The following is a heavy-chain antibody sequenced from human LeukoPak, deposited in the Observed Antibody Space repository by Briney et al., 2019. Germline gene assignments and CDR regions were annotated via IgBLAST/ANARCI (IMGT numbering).Heavy chain of an antibody. D-gene: IGHD3-16*01. CDR1: GYTFSSYS. CDR3: AREGDYYYYYMDV. Sequence: PGGSLRLSCAASGYTFSSYSMNWVRQAPGKGLEWVSYISSSSSTIYYADSVKGRFTISRDNAKNSLYLQMNSLRAEGTAVYYCAREGDYYYYYMDVWGKGTTVTVSS. J-gene: IGHJ6*03. V-gene: IGHV3-48*01. CDR2: ISSSSSTI.